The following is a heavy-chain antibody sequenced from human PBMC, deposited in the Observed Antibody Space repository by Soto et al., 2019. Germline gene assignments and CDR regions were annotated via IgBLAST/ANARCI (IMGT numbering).Heavy chain of an antibody. CDR2: IYPGDSDT. D-gene: IGHD3-3*01. CDR3: ARHDLAPTGNLYDFWRGYLTGEYYYYRMDV. V-gene: IGHV5-51*01. Sequence: PGESLKISCKGSGYSFTSYWIGWVRQMPGKGLEWMGIIYPGDSDTRYSPSFQGQVTISADKSISTAYLQWSSLKASDTAMYYCARHDLAPTGNLYDFWRGYLTGEYYYYRMDVWGQGTTVTVSS. J-gene: IGHJ6*02. CDR1: GYSFTSYW.